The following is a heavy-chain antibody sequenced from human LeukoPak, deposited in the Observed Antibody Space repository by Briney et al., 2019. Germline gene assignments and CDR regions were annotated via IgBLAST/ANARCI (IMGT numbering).Heavy chain of an antibody. CDR3: ATWGYCSGGSCYSGAFDI. D-gene: IGHD2-15*01. CDR1: GYTLTELS. J-gene: IGHJ3*02. Sequence: ASVKVSCKVSGYTLTELSMHWVRQAPGKGLEWMGRFDPEDGETIYAQKFQGRVTMTEDTSTDTAYMELSSLRSEDTAVYYCATWGYCSGGSCYSGAFDIWGQGTMVTVSS. CDR2: FDPEDGET. V-gene: IGHV1-24*01.